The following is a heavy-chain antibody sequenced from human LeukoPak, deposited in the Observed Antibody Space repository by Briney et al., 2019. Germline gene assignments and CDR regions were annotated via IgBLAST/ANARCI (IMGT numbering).Heavy chain of an antibody. V-gene: IGHV1-46*01. Sequence: ASVKVSCKASGYTFTSYYMHWVRQAPGQGLEWMGIINPSGGSTSYAQKFQGRVTMTRDTSTSTVYMELSSLRSEDTAVYYCARDLNPYGSGSYYYYYGMDVWGQGTTVTVSS. CDR1: GYTFTSYY. J-gene: IGHJ6*02. CDR3: ARDLNPYGSGSYYYYYGMDV. CDR2: INPSGGST. D-gene: IGHD3-10*01.